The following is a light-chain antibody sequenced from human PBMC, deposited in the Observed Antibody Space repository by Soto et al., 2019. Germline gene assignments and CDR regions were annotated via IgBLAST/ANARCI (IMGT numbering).Light chain of an antibody. CDR1: QSVTSI. CDR3: QQYNDWPRT. Sequence: EIVMTQSPATLSVSLGERATLSCRASQSVTSILAWYQQRPGQVPRLLIYGASTRATGIPARFSGSGSGTEFTLTITSLQSEDFAVYYCQQYNDWPRTFGQGTKVEVK. J-gene: IGKJ1*01. V-gene: IGKV3-15*01. CDR2: GAS.